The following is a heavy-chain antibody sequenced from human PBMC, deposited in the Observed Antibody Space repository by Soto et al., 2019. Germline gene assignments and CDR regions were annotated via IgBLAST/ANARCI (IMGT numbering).Heavy chain of an antibody. CDR2: ISYDGSNK. J-gene: IGHJ4*02. D-gene: IGHD4-17*01. V-gene: IGHV3-30-3*01. CDR3: ARDDYGDYCFDE. CDR1: GFTFSSYD. Sequence: GGSLRLSCAASGFTFSSYDMHWVRQAPGKGLEWVAGISYDGSNKYYAESVKARFTISRDNSKNTLYLQRNSLSPEDTAVYYCARDDYGDYCFDEWGQGTMVNVSS.